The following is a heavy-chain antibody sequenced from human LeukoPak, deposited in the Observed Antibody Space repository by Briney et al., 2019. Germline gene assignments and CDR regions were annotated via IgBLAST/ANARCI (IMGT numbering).Heavy chain of an antibody. CDR2: ISGSGGST. J-gene: IGHJ3*02. D-gene: IGHD4-17*01. CDR3: ARDRDYGDSPDAFDI. CDR1: GFTFSSYA. V-gene: IGHV3-23*01. Sequence: GGSLRLSCAASGFTFSSYAMSWVRQAPGKGLEWVSAISGSGGSTYYADSVKGRFTISRDNSKNTLYLQMNSLRAEDTAVYYCARDRDYGDSPDAFDIWGQGTMVTVSS.